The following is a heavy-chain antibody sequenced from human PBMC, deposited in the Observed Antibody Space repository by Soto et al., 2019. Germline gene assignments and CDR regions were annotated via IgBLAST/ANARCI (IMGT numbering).Heavy chain of an antibody. J-gene: IGHJ4*02. CDR2: MNPNSGNT. CDR3: ARCDNWNYGPVDY. D-gene: IGHD1-7*01. CDR1: GYTFASYD. Sequence: ASVKVSCKASGYTFASYDINWVRQATGQGLEWMGWMNPNSGNTGYAQKFQGRVTMARNTSISTAYMELSSLRSEDTAVYYCARCDNWNYGPVDYWGQGTLVTVSS. V-gene: IGHV1-8*01.